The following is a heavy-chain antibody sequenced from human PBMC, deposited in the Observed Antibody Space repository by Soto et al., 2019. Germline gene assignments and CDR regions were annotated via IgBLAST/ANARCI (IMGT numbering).Heavy chain of an antibody. V-gene: IGHV2-5*02. CDR2: IYWDDDK. CDR3: ARIHHDSSGYYFSHFDY. Sequence: QITLKESGPTLVKPTQTLTLTCTFSGFSLSTSGVGVAWIRQPPGKALEWLALIYWDDDKRYSPSLKSRLTITKDTSKNQVVLTMTNMDPVDTATYYCARIHHDSSGYYFSHFDYWDQGTLVTVSS. D-gene: IGHD3-22*01. J-gene: IGHJ4*02. CDR1: GFSLSTSGVG.